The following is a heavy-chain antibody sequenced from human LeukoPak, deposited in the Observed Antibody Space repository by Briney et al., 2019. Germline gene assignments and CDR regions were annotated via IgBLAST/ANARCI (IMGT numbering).Heavy chain of an antibody. D-gene: IGHD2-15*01. J-gene: IGHJ4*02. CDR1: GDTFSSYT. CDR3: ARDEGLGGSPDY. Sequence: SVKVSCKASGDTFSSYTISWVRQAPGQGLEWMGRIIPILGIANYAQRFQGRVTITADKSTSTAYMELSSLRSEDTAVYYCARDEGLGGSPDYWGQGTLVTVSS. CDR2: IIPILGIA. V-gene: IGHV1-69*04.